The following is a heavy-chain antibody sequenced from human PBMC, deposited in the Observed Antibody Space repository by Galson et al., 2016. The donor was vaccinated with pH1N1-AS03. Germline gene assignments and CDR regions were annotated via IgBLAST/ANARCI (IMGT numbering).Heavy chain of an antibody. D-gene: IGHD6-13*01. CDR2: ISYDGTNK. CDR3: VADFDY. Sequence: SLRLSCAASGFTFSSYAMHWVRQAPGKGLEWVAVISYDGTNKYYADSVKVRFTISRDNSKNTLYLQMNSLRVEVTAVYYCVADFDYWGQGTLVTVSS. V-gene: IGHV3-30*01. J-gene: IGHJ4*02. CDR1: GFTFSSYA.